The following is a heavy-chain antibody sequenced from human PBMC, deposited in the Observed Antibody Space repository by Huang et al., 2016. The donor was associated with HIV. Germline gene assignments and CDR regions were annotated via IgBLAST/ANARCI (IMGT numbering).Heavy chain of an antibody. CDR1: GGSISSSNYY. D-gene: IGHD2-15*01. Sequence: LQESGPGLVKASETLSLTCIVSGGSISSSNYYWGWVRQPPGKGLEWIGSIYYGGNTFYNPSLKSRVTISVDTSKNQLSLKVRSVTAADTAVYYCARHNIYCSGGGGSSFDYWGQGTLVTVSS. V-gene: IGHV4-39*01. CDR2: IYYGGNT. J-gene: IGHJ4*02. CDR3: ARHNIYCSGGGGSSFDY.